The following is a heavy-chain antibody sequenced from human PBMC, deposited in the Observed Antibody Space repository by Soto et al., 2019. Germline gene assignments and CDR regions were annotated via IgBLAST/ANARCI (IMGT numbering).Heavy chain of an antibody. V-gene: IGHV4-59*01. D-gene: IGHD3-3*01. CDR2: VHYSGSS. J-gene: IGHJ6*02. Sequence: SETLSLTCTVSGGSISNNYWSWIRQPPGKGLECIGYVHYSGSSNYTPSLKSRVTMSVDTSKNQFSLKLTSVTAADTAVYCCARSYPNTIFGVVTPYGMDVWGQGTTVTVSS. CDR1: GGSISNNY. CDR3: ARSYPNTIFGVVTPYGMDV.